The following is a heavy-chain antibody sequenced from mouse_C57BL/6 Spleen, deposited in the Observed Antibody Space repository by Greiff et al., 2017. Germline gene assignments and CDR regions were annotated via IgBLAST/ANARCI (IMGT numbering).Heavy chain of an antibody. CDR1: GYAFSSSW. V-gene: IGHV1-82*01. CDR3: ARGAMDY. Sequence: QVQLQQSGPELVKPGASVKISCKASGYAFSSSWMNWVKQRPGKGLEWIGRIYPGDGDTNYNGTFKGKATLTADKSSSTAYMQLSSLTSEDSAVYFCARGAMDYWGQGTSVTVSS. J-gene: IGHJ4*01. CDR2: IYPGDGDT.